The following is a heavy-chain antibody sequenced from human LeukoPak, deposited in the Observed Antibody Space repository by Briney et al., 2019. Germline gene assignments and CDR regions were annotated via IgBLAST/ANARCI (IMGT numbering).Heavy chain of an antibody. J-gene: IGHJ4*02. CDR1: GFTFSSYA. D-gene: IGHD3-10*01. Sequence: GGSLRLSCAASGFTFSSYAMNWVRQAPGKGLEWVSSISGSGGSTYYADSVKGRFTITRDNSKNTLFLQMNSLRAEDTAVYYRAKEEYFYGSGFDNWGQGTLVTVSS. CDR3: AKEEYFYGSGFDN. CDR2: ISGSGGST. V-gene: IGHV3-23*01.